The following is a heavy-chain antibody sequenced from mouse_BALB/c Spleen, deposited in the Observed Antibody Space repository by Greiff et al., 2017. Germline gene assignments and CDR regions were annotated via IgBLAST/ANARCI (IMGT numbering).Heavy chain of an antibody. CDR2: INPSSGYT. V-gene: IGHV1-4*02. Sequence: VKLLESAAELARPGASVKMSCKASGYTFTSYTMHWVKQRPGQGLEWIGYINPSSGYTEYNQKFKDKTTLTADKSSSTAYMQLSSLTSEDSAVYYCARGEGNYFYYAMDYWGQGTSVTVSS. J-gene: IGHJ4*01. D-gene: IGHD2-1*01. CDR1: GYTFTSYT. CDR3: ARGEGNYFYYAMDY.